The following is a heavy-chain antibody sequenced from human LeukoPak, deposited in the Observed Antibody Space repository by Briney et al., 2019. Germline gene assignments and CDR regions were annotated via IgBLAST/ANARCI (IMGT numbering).Heavy chain of an antibody. CDR3: AGGRLVATSKAVAIDY. J-gene: IGHJ4*02. D-gene: IGHD5-12*01. Sequence: ASVKVSCTASGYTFTSYAMHWVRQAPGQRLEWMGWINAGNGNTKYSQKFQGRVTITRDTSASTAYMELSSLRSEDTAVYYCAGGRLVATSKAVAIDYWGQGTLVTVSS. V-gene: IGHV1-3*01. CDR2: INAGNGNT. CDR1: GYTFTSYA.